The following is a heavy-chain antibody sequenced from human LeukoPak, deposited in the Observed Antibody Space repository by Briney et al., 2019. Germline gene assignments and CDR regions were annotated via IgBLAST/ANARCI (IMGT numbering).Heavy chain of an antibody. CDR1: GFIFRNYA. Sequence: GGSLRLSCAGSGFIFRNYAMSWVRQVPGMGLEWVSAISGSGVGTNYADSVKGRFTISRDNSKNTLYLQMNSLRAEDTAVYYCAKNGRDDHDKYFFDFWGQGTQVTVSS. D-gene: IGHD3-9*01. CDR2: ISGSGVGT. CDR3: AKNGRDDHDKYFFDF. V-gene: IGHV3-23*01. J-gene: IGHJ4*02.